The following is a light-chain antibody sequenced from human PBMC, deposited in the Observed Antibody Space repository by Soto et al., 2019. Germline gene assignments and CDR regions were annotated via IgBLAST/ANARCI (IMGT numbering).Light chain of an antibody. CDR3: GTWDSSLSIVV. Sequence: QSVLTQPASVSGSPGQSITISCTGTSSDVGGYNYVSWYQQHPGKAPKLMIYEVSNRPSGVSNRFSGSKSGTSATLGITGLQTGDDADYYCGTWDSSLSIVVFGTGTKLTVL. CDR2: EVS. CDR1: SSDVGGYNY. J-gene: IGLJ1*01. V-gene: IGLV2-14*01.